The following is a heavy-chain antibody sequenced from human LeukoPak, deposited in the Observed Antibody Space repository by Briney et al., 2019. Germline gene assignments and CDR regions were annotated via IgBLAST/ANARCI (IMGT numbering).Heavy chain of an antibody. D-gene: IGHD6-25*01. CDR3: ATGSGNYFSY. Sequence: PGGSLRLSCAASGSTFSRYWMHWVRQAPGKGLVWVSRIKSDGSDTIYADSVKGRFTIPRDNAKNTLYLQMDSLRTEDTAVYYCATGSGNYFSYWGQGTLVTVAS. V-gene: IGHV3-74*01. J-gene: IGHJ4*02. CDR2: IKSDGSDT. CDR1: GSTFSRYW.